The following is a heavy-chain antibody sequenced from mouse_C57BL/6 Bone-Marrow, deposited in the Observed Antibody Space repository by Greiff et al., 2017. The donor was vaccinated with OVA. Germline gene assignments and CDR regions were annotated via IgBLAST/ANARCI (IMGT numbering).Heavy chain of an antibody. CDR3: ARWRHYYGSSYPYYYAMDY. CDR1: GYTFTSYW. Sequence: QVQLQQPGAELVKPGASVKLSCKASGYTFTSYWMHWVKQRPGQGLEWIGMIHPNSGSTNYNEKFKSKATLTVDKSSSKAYMQLSSLTSEDSAVYYCARWRHYYGSSYPYYYAMDYWGQGTSVTVSS. D-gene: IGHD1-1*01. CDR2: IHPNSGST. J-gene: IGHJ4*01. V-gene: IGHV1-64*01.